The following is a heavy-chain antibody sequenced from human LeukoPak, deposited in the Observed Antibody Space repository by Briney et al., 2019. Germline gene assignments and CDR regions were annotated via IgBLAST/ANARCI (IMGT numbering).Heavy chain of an antibody. CDR3: AKGSEYLWGSLETYYFYYMDV. V-gene: IGHV3-23*01. Sequence: GGSLRLSCAASGFTFSNYPMDWVRQAPGKGLEWVSVINGGGGRTYYAESVKGRFTISRDNSKNTLYLQMNSLRAEDTAVYYCAKGSEYLWGSLETYYFYYMDVWGKGTTVTVSS. D-gene: IGHD3-16*01. CDR2: INGGGGRT. CDR1: GFTFSNYP. J-gene: IGHJ6*03.